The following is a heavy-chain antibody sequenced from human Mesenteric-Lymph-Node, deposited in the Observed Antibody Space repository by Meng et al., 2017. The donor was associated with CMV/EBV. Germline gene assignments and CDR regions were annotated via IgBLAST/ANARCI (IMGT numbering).Heavy chain of an antibody. J-gene: IGHJ4*02. CDR2: IYCDDDR. CDR3: AHRYYDILTGYSDPPTVDY. CDR1: TSGVG. V-gene: IGHV2-5*02. D-gene: IGHD3-9*01. Sequence: TSGVGVSWIRQPPGKGLEWLALIYCDDDRRYSPSLKSRLTITKDTSKNQVVLTLTNMDPVDTATYFCAHRYYDILTGYSDPPTVDYWGQGTLVTVSS.